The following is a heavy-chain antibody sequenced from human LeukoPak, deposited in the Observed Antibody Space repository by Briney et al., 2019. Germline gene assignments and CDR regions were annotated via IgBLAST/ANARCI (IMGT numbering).Heavy chain of an antibody. CDR1: GITLSSYW. J-gene: IGHJ4*02. D-gene: IGHD6-13*01. V-gene: IGHV3-74*01. CDR2: INSVGSST. Sequence: GGSLRLSCAVSGITLSSYWMHWVRQAPGKGLVWVSRINSVGSSTSYADPVKGRLTISRDNAKNTLYLQMTSLRAEDTAVYYCASGFAAAGTAFDYWGQGTLVTVSS. CDR3: ASGFAAAGTAFDY.